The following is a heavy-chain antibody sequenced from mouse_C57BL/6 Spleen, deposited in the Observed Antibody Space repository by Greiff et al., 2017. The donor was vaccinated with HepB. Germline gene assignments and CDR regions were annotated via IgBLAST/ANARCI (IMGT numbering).Heavy chain of an antibody. J-gene: IGHJ2*01. CDR1: GYTFTSYT. V-gene: IGHV1-4*01. CDR3: ANYGNSYYFDY. D-gene: IGHD2-1*01. CDR2: INPSSGYT. Sequence: QVQLKQSGAELARPGASVKMSCKASGYTFTSYTMHWVKQRPGQGLEWIGYINPSSGYTKYNQKFKDKATLTADKSSSTAYMQLSSLTSEDSAVYYCANYGNSYYFDYWGQGTTLTVSS.